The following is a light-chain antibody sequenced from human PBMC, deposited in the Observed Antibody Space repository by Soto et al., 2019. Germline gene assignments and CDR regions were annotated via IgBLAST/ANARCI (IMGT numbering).Light chain of an antibody. V-gene: IGKV3-20*01. Sequence: EIVLTQSPGTLSLSPGERATLSCRASRSVSSSYLAWYQQKPGQAPRLLIYGASSRGTGIPDRFSGSGSGTDFTLTISRLEPEDVAVYYCRQYGSSPPYTFGEGTKLEIK. J-gene: IGKJ2*01. CDR1: RSVSSSY. CDR2: GAS. CDR3: RQYGSSPPYT.